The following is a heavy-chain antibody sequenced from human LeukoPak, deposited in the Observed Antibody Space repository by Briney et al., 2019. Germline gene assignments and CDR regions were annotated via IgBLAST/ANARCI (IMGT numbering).Heavy chain of an antibody. CDR3: ARVEWGYAFDY. Sequence: KTSETLSLTCTVSGGSISSYYWSWIRQPPGKGLEWIGYIYYSGSTNHNPSLKSRVTISVDTSKNQFSLKLSSVTAADTAVYYCARVEWGYAFDYWGQGTLVTVSS. V-gene: IGHV4-59*01. CDR2: IYYSGST. CDR1: GGSISSYY. D-gene: IGHD5-12*01. J-gene: IGHJ4*02.